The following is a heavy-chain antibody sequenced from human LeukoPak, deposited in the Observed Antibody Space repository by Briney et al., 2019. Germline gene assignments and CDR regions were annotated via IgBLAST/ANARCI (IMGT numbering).Heavy chain of an antibody. V-gene: IGHV4-34*01. D-gene: IGHD5-24*01. Sequence: PSETLSLTCAVYGGSFSGYYWSWIRQPPEKGLEWIGEINHSGSTNYNPSLKSRVTISVDTSKNQFSLKLSSVTAADTAVYYCASKRSYYMDVWGKGTTVTVSS. J-gene: IGHJ6*03. CDR3: ASKRSYYMDV. CDR2: INHSGST. CDR1: GGSFSGYY.